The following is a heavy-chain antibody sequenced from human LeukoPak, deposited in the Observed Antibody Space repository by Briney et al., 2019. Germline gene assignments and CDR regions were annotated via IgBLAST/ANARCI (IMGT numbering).Heavy chain of an antibody. CDR2: IIPIFGTA. CDR3: AIEMATSATFDY. Sequence: SVKVSCKASGGTFSSYAISWVRQAPGQGLEWMGRIIPIFGTANYAQKFQGRVTITTDESTSTAYMELSSLGSEDTAVYYCAIEMATSATFDYWGQGTLVTVSS. CDR1: GGTFSSYA. J-gene: IGHJ4*02. D-gene: IGHD5-24*01. V-gene: IGHV1-69*05.